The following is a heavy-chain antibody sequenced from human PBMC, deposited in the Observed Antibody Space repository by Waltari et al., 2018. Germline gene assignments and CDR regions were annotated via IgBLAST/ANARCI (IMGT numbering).Heavy chain of an antibody. Sequence: QVQLVESGGGVVQPGGSLRLSCAASGFTFSSYGMHWVRQAPGKGLEWVAFIRYDGSNKYYADSVKGRFTISRDNSKNTLYLQMYSLRAEDTAVYYCAKDRGGSPRYWGQGTLVTVSA. V-gene: IGHV3-30*02. J-gene: IGHJ4*02. CDR3: AKDRGGSPRY. CDR1: GFTFSSYG. CDR2: IRYDGSNK. D-gene: IGHD5-12*01.